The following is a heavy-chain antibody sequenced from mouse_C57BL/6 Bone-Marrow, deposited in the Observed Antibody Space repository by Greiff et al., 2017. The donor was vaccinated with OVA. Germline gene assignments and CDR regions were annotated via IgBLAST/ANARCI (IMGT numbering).Heavy chain of an antibody. D-gene: IGHD1-1*01. CDR1: GYTFTSYT. CDR3: AVITTVVVSYYAMDY. J-gene: IGHJ4*01. V-gene: IGHV1-4*01. CDR2: INPSSGYT. Sequence: QVQLKQSGAELARPGASVKMSCKASGYTFTSYTMHWVKQRPGQGLEWIGYINPSSGYTKYNQKFKDKATLTADKSSSTAYMQLSSLTSEDSAVYYCAVITTVVVSYYAMDYWGQGTSVTVSS.